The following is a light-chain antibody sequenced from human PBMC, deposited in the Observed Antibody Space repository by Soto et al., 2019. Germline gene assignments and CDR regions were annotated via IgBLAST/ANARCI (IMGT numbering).Light chain of an antibody. J-gene: IGLJ2*01. CDR1: NIGSKS. CDR2: DDS. V-gene: IGLV3-21*02. Sequence: SYELTQPPSVSVAPGQTARITCGGNNIGSKSVHWYQQKPGQAPVLVVYDDSDRPSGIPERFSGSNSGNTATLTISRVEAGDQADFYCQSYDTFLSAVVFGGGTKLTVL. CDR3: QSYDTFLSAVV.